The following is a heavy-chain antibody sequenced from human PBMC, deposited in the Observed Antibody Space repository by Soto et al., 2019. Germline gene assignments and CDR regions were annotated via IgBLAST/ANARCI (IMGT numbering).Heavy chain of an antibody. V-gene: IGHV1-24*01. CDR3: ATSRSPGDYIWGSYRDTTFDY. J-gene: IGHJ4*02. CDR2: FDPEDGET. CDR1: GYTLTELS. D-gene: IGHD3-16*02. Sequence: ASVKASCKVFGYTLTELSMHWVRQAPGKGLEWMGGFDPEDGETIYAQKFQGRVTMTEDTSTDTAYMELSSLRSEDTAVYYCATSRSPGDYIWGSYRDTTFDYWGQGTLVTVSS.